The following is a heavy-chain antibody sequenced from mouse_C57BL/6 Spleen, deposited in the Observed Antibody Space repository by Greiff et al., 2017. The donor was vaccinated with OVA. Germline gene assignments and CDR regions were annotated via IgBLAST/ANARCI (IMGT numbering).Heavy chain of an antibody. D-gene: IGHD1-1*01. CDR2: IDPSDSYT. J-gene: IGHJ2*01. CDR1: GYTFTSYW. Sequence: QVQLQQPGAELVRPGTSVKLSCKASGYTFTSYWMHWVKQRPGQGLEWIGVIDPSDSYTNYNQKFKGKATLTVDTSSSTAYMQLSSLTSEDSAVSYCARGGSITAVVADYWGPGTTLTVSS. CDR3: ARGGSITAVVADY. V-gene: IGHV1-59*01.